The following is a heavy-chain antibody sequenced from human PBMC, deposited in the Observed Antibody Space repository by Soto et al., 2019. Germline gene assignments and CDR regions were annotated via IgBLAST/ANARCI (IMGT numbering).Heavy chain of an antibody. V-gene: IGHV1-69*01. CDR3: ARDRGCSGGSCYTSYNWFDP. CDR1: GGTFSSYA. Sequence: QVQLVQSGAEVKKPGSSVKVSCKASGGTFSSYAISWVRQAPGQGLEWMGGILPIFGTANYAQKFQGRVTITADESTSTAYMELSSLRSEDTAVYYCARDRGCSGGSCYTSYNWFDPWGQGTLVTVSS. J-gene: IGHJ5*02. D-gene: IGHD2-15*01. CDR2: ILPIFGTA.